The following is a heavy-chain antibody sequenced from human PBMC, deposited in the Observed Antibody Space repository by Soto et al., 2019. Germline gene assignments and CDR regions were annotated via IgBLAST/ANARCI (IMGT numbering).Heavy chain of an antibody. CDR3: ARNMVRGVIHHYGMDV. D-gene: IGHD3-10*01. V-gene: IGHV5-10-1*01. J-gene: IGHJ6*02. CDR2: IDPSDSYT. Sequence: GESLKISCNGSGYSFTSYWISWVRQMPGKGLEWMGRIDPSDSYTNYSPSFQGHVTISADKSISTAYLQWSSLKASDTAMYYCARNMVRGVIHHYGMDVWGQGTTVTVSS. CDR1: GYSFTSYW.